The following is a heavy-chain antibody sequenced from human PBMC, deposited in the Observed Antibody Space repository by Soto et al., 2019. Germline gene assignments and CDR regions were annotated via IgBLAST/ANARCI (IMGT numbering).Heavy chain of an antibody. CDR3: ARRQAYYDILTGYYLGAYFDY. D-gene: IGHD3-9*01. CDR1: GGSISSGGYY. V-gene: IGHV4-31*03. CDR2: IYYSGST. Sequence: SETLSLTCTVSGGSISSGGYYWTWIRQHPGKGLEWIGYIYYSGSTYYNPSLKSRVTISVDTSKNQFSLKLNSVTAADTAVYYCARRQAYYDILTGYYLGAYFDYWGQGTLVTVS. J-gene: IGHJ4*02.